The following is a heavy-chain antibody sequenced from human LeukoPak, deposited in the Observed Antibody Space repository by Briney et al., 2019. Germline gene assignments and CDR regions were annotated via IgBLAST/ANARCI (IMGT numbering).Heavy chain of an antibody. D-gene: IGHD3-10*01. CDR3: ARHPARGQEGYAFDI. V-gene: IGHV4-59*08. CDR1: GGSITPYY. CDR2: IYYTGST. J-gene: IGHJ3*02. Sequence: SETLSLTCTVFGGSITPYYWSWIRQPPGKGLEWFGYIYYTGSTHYNPSLESRVTISLDTSKNQFSLKLTSVTAADTAVYYCARHPARGQEGYAFDIWGQGTLVTVSS.